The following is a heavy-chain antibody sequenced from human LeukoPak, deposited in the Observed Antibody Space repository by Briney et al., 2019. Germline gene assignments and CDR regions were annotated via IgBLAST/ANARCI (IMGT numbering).Heavy chain of an antibody. J-gene: IGHJ6*02. CDR2: IYYSGST. D-gene: IGHD3-3*01. Sequence: NPSETLSLTYTVSGGSISSYYWSWIRQPPGKGLEWIGYIYYSGSTNYNPSLKSRVTISVDTSKNQFSLKLSSVTAADTAVYYCARHTYYDFWSGYWRYYGMDVWGQGTTVTVSS. V-gene: IGHV4-59*08. CDR1: GGSISSYY. CDR3: ARHTYYDFWSGYWRYYGMDV.